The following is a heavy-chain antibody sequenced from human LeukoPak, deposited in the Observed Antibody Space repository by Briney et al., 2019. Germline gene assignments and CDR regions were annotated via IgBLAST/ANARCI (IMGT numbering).Heavy chain of an antibody. CDR1: GFTFSSYA. CDR3: ARDLVLYSSSEGGFDY. D-gene: IGHD6-6*01. J-gene: IGHJ4*02. V-gene: IGHV3-30*01. Sequence: GGSLRLSCAASGFTFSSYAMHWVRQAPGKGLEWVAVISYDGSNKYYADSVKGRFTISRDNSKNTLYLQMNSLRAEDTAVYYCARDLVLYSSSEGGFDYWGQGTLVTVSS. CDR2: ISYDGSNK.